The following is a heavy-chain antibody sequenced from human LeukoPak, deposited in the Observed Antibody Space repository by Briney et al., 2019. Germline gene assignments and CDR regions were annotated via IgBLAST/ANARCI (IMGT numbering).Heavy chain of an antibody. CDR2: ISGSGSST. D-gene: IGHD3-10*01. CDR3: ANYGSGSFPQE. Sequence: GGSLRLSCADSGFTFSSYAMTWVRQAPGKGLEWVSSISGSGSSTYYADSVKGRFTISRDNSNNTLYLQMNSLRPEDTAVYYCANYGSGSFPQEWGQGTPVTVSS. V-gene: IGHV3-23*01. CDR1: GFTFSSYA. J-gene: IGHJ4*02.